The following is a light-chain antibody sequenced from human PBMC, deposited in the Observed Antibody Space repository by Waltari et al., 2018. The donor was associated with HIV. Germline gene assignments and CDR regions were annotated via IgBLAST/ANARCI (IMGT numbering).Light chain of an antibody. J-gene: IGKJ3*01. Sequence: DIQMTQSPSSLSASVGDRVTISCRTSQSINSFLNWYQQKPGKVRKLLIYGASTLESGVPSRFSGTGYGTDFSLTISNLQPEDFATYYCLQGYSSPLTFGPGTKVDIK. CDR1: QSINSF. CDR3: LQGYSSPLT. V-gene: IGKV1-39*01. CDR2: GAS.